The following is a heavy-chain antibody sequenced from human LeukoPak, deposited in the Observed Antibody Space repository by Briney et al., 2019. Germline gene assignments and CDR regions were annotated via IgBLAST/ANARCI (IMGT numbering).Heavy chain of an antibody. CDR2: ISWNSGSI. D-gene: IGHD3-3*01. V-gene: IGHV3-9*01. CDR3: AKGLYYDFWSGPIDY. CDR1: GFTFDDYA. Sequence: PGGSLRLSCAASGFTFDDYAMHWVRQAPGKGLEWVSGISWNSGSIGYADSVKGRFTISRDNAKNSLYLQMNSLRAEDTALYYCAKGLYYDFWSGPIDYWGQGTLVTVSS. J-gene: IGHJ4*02.